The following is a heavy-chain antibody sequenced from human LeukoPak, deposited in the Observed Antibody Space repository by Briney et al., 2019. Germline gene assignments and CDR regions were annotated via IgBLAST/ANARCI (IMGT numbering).Heavy chain of an antibody. CDR1: GFTFSSYG. D-gene: IGHD6-13*01. CDR3: AKDHGSSWYLLSNYGMDV. V-gene: IGHV3-30*02. Sequence: GGSLRLSCAASGFTFSSYGMHWVRQAPGKGLEWMAFIRYDGSNKYYADSVKGRFTISRDNSKNTLYLQMNSLRAEDTAVYYCAKDHGSSWYLLSNYGMDVWGQGTTVTVSS. CDR2: IRYDGSNK. J-gene: IGHJ6*02.